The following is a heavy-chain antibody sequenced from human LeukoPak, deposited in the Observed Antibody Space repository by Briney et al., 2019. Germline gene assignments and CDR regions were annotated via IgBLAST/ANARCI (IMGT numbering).Heavy chain of an antibody. CDR1: GFTFGDYA. CDR2: IRSKAYGGTT. V-gene: IGHV3-49*04. D-gene: IGHD3-22*01. J-gene: IGHJ4*02. CDR3: TRGNHYCDSSGYSY. Sequence: PGGSLRLSCTASGFTFGDYAMSWVRQAPGKGLEWVGFIRSKAYGGTTEYAASVKGRFTISRDDSKSIAYLQMNSLKTEDTAVYYCTRGNHYCDSSGYSYWGQGTLVTVSS.